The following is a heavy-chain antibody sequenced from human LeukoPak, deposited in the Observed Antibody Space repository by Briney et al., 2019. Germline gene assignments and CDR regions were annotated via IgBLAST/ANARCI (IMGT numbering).Heavy chain of an antibody. D-gene: IGHD3-22*01. V-gene: IGHV3-30*01. J-gene: IGHJ3*02. CDR1: GFTFSSYA. Sequence: GGSLRLSCAASGFTFSSYAMHWVRQAPGKGLEWVAVISYDGSNKYYADSVKGRFTISRDNSKNTLYVQMNSLRAEDTAVYYCARVPGIVVGAFDIWGQGTMVTVSS. CDR3: ARVPGIVVGAFDI. CDR2: ISYDGSNK.